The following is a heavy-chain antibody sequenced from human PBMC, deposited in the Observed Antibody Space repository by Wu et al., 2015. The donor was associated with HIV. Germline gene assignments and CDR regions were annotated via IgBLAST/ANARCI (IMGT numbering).Heavy chain of an antibody. D-gene: IGHD2-15*01. J-gene: IGHJ4*02. V-gene: IGHV1-69*13. CDR1: GGTFSSYA. CDR2: IIPMFGTP. CDR3: ARRPQLVDQ. Sequence: QVQLIQSGAEVKKPGSSVKIXCKTSGGTFSSYAINWVRQAPGQGLEWMGRIIPMFGTPDYARKFLGRVTITADDSTTTSYLELRSLKSQDTGIYFCARRPQLVDQWGQGTLVTVSS.